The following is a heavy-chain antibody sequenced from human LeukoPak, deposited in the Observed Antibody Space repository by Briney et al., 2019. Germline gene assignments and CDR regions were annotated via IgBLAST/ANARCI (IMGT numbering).Heavy chain of an antibody. Sequence: GGSLRLSCAASGFTVSSNYMSWVRQAPGKGLEWVSVIYSGGSTYYADSVKGRFTISRDNSKNTLYLQMNSLRAEDTAVYYCLTGYNHAVDWFDPWGQGTLVTVSS. J-gene: IGHJ5*02. CDR1: GFTVSSNY. CDR3: LTGYNHAVDWFDP. V-gene: IGHV3-66*01. CDR2: IYSGGST. D-gene: IGHD3-9*01.